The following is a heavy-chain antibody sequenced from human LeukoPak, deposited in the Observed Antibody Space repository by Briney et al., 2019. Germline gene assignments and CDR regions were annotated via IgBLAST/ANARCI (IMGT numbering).Heavy chain of an antibody. V-gene: IGHV3-33*08. CDR3: ARSYGDATFDY. CDR2: IRSDGSDK. J-gene: IGHJ4*02. Sequence: PGGSLRLSCAASGFTFSSYAMHWVRQAPGKGLEWVAIIRSDGSDKYYADSVKGRFTISRDNSKNTLYLHLNSLRAEDTAVYYCARSYGDATFDYWGQGTLVTVSS. CDR1: GFTFSSYA. D-gene: IGHD4-17*01.